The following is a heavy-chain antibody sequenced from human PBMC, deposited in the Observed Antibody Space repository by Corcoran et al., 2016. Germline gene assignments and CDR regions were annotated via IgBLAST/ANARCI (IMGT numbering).Heavy chain of an antibody. V-gene: IGHV4-38-2*02. CDR3: ASSGWELLGVRYYYGMDV. Sequence: QVQLQESGPGLVQPSETLSLTCTVSGYSISSGYYWGWIRQPPGKGLEWIGSIYHSGSTYYNPSLKSRVTISVDTSKNQFSLKLSSVTAADTAVYDCASSGWELLGVRYYYGMDVWGQGTTVTVSS. CDR1: GYSISSGYY. CDR2: IYHSGST. D-gene: IGHD1-26*01. J-gene: IGHJ6*02.